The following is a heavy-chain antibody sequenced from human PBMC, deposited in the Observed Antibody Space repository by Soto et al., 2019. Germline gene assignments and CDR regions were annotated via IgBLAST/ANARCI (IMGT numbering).Heavy chain of an antibody. D-gene: IGHD3-3*01. Sequence: SVKVSCKASGYTFTSYAMHWVRQAPGQGLEWMGRIIPILGIANYAQKFQGRVTITADKSTSTAYMELSSLRSEDTAVYYCARSPVLDPVRFDPWGQGTLVTVSS. CDR3: ARSPVLDPVRFDP. CDR1: GYTFTSYA. V-gene: IGHV1-69*04. CDR2: IIPILGIA. J-gene: IGHJ5*02.